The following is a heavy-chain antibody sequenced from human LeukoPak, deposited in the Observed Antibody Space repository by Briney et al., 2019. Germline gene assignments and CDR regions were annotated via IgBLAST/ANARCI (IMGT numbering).Heavy chain of an antibody. V-gene: IGHV1-69*04. J-gene: IGHJ6*02. CDR3: ARDNYSPYMDV. CDR1: GGNFVTYY. D-gene: IGHD2-15*01. CDR2: VSPALVIS. Sequence: GASVKVSCKASGGNFVTYYITWVRQAPGQGLEWMGRVSPALVISYYAQKFQGRLTISADTSTTTAYMELRSLRSDDTAVYYCARDNYSPYMDVWGQGTTVTVSS.